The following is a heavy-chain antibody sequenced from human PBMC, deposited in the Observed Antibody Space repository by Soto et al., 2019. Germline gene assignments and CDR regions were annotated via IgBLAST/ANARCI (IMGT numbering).Heavy chain of an antibody. CDR1: GYTFSGYY. D-gene: IGHD2-2*01. Sequence: QVQLVQSGAEVKKPGASVKVSCKASGYTFSGYYLHWVRQAPGQGLEWMGWINPNSGGTNYAQKFQGRVTMTRDTSISTAYMELSNMRSDDTAVYYCARACTSCYATWDFDYWGQGTLVTVSS. CDR2: INPNSGGT. CDR3: ARACTSCYATWDFDY. V-gene: IGHV1-2*02. J-gene: IGHJ4*02.